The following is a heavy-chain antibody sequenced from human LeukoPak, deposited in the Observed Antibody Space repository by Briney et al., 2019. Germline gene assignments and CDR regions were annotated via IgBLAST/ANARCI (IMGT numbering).Heavy chain of an antibody. Sequence: PGRSPRLSCAASGFTFRNHGMHWVRQAPGKGLEWVAVIWYDGSNKYYADSVKGRFTVSRDNSKNTLYLQMNSLRAEDTAVYYCARDRSVDYFDYWGQGILVTVSS. V-gene: IGHV3-33*01. D-gene: IGHD6-19*01. CDR1: GFTFRNHG. CDR3: ARDRSVDYFDY. J-gene: IGHJ4*02. CDR2: IWYDGSNK.